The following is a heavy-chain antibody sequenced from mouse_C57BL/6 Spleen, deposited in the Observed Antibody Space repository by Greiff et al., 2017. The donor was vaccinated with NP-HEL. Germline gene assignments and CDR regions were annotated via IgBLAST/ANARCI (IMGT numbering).Heavy chain of an antibody. V-gene: IGHV1-64*01. CDR3: ARNRGYAMDY. CDR2: IHPNSGST. J-gene: IGHJ4*01. CDR1: CYTFTSYW. Sequence: QVQLQQPGAELVKPGAAVKLSCKASCYTFTSYWMHWVKQRPGQGLEWIGMIHPNSGSTNYNEKFKSKATLTVDKSSSTAYMQLSSLTSEDSAVYYCARNRGYAMDYWGQGTSVTVSS.